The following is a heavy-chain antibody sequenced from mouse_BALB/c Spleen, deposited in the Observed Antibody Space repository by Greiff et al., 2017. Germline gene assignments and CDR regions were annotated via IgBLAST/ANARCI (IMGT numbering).Heavy chain of an antibody. Sequence: QVQLQQPGAELVKPGASVKLSCKASGYTFTSYWMHWVKQRPGQGLEWIGEINPSNGRTNYNEKFKSKATLTVDKSSSTAYMQLSSLTSEDSAVYYCAREATVVDFDYWGQGTTLTVSS. D-gene: IGHD1-1*01. V-gene: IGHV1S81*02. CDR2: INPSNGRT. J-gene: IGHJ2*01. CDR3: AREATVVDFDY. CDR1: GYTFTSYW.